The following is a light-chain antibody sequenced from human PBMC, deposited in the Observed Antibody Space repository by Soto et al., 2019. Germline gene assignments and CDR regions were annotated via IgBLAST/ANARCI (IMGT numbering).Light chain of an antibody. CDR1: QSISTY. V-gene: IGKV3-15*01. CDR3: QQYKNWPPGT. Sequence: EIVMTQSPASLSVSPGERATLSCRANQSISTYLAWYQQKPGQAPRLLIYGASTRATGIPVGFSGSGSGTEFTLTISILQSEDFAVYYCQQYKNWPPGTFGQGTKVEIK. CDR2: GAS. J-gene: IGKJ1*01.